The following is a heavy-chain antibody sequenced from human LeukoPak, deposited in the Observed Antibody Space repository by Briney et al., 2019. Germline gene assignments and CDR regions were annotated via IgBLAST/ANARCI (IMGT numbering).Heavy chain of an antibody. V-gene: IGHV3-9*03. CDR1: GFTFDDYA. J-gene: IGHJ3*01. Sequence: QPGRSLRLSCAASGFTFDDYAMHRVRQAPGKGLEWVSGISWNSGSIGYADSVKGRFTISRDNAKNSLYLQMNSLRAEDMALYYCAKDILSGSYRFDAFDVWGQGTMVTVSS. CDR3: AKDILSGSYRFDAFDV. CDR2: ISWNSGSI. D-gene: IGHD1-26*01.